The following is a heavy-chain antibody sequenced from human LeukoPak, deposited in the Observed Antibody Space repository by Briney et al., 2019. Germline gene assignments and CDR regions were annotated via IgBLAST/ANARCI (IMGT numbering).Heavy chain of an antibody. D-gene: IGHD6-13*01. J-gene: IGHJ4*02. CDR3: AYSSSWYLYYFDY. V-gene: IGHV1-3*01. CDR2: INAGNGNT. CDR1: GYTFTSYA. Sequence: VSLKVSCKPAGYTFTSYAMHWVRQAPGQRLEWMGWINAGNGNTKYSQKFQGRVTITRDTSASTAYMELSSLRSEDTAVYYCAYSSSWYLYYFDYWGQGTLVTVSS.